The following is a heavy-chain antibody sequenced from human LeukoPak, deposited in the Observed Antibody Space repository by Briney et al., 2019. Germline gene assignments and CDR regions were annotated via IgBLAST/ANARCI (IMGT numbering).Heavy chain of an antibody. CDR2: IYYSGST. V-gene: IGHV4-61*01. D-gene: IGHD5-24*01. CDR3: ARGVGYNYDSDYYYYYGMDV. J-gene: IGHJ6*02. Sequence: SETLSLTCTVSGGSVSSGSYYWSWIRQPPGKGLEWIGYIYYSGSTNYNPSLKSRVTISVDTSKNQFSLKLSSVTAADTAVYYCARGVGYNYDSDYYYYYGMDVWGQGTTVTVSS. CDR1: GGSVSSGSYY.